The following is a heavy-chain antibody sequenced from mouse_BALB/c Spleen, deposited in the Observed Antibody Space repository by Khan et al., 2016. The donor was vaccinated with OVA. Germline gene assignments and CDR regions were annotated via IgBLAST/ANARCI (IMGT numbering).Heavy chain of an antibody. V-gene: IGHV1S137*01. J-gene: IGHJ3*01. D-gene: IGHD1-3*01. CDR3: ARGSGNSRFAY. Sequence: QVQLQQPGAELVRPGVSVKLSCKGSGYTFTDFAMHWVKQSHAKSLEWIGVISTYYGDATYNQTFKGKATMTVDKSSSTAYMELGRLTSDDSAIYYCARGSGNSRFAYWGQGTLVTVSA. CDR1: GYTFTDFA. CDR2: ISTYYGDA.